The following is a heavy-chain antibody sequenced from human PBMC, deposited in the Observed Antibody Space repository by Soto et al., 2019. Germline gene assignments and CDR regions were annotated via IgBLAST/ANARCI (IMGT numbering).Heavy chain of an antibody. CDR3: ARDFWSGYCFDY. D-gene: IGHD3-3*01. Sequence: QVQLVESGGGLVKPGGSLRLSCAASGFTFSDYYMSWIRQAPGKGLEGVSYISSSGSTIYYADSLKGRFTISRDNAKNSLDLQMNSLRAEDTAVYYCARDFWSGYCFDYWGQGTLVTVSS. CDR2: ISSSGSTI. CDR1: GFTFSDYY. V-gene: IGHV3-11*01. J-gene: IGHJ4*02.